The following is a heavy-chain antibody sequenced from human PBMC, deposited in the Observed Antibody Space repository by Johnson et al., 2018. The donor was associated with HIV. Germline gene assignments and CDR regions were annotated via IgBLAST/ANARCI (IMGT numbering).Heavy chain of an antibody. J-gene: IGHJ3*02. V-gene: IGHV3-20*04. D-gene: IGHD3-10*01. CDR3: ARGGMGFGGYDAFDI. CDR1: GFTFDDYG. CDR2: INWNGGSP. Sequence: VESGGGVVRPGGSLRLSCAASGFTFDDYGMRWVRQAPGQGLEWVSGINWNGGSPGYAASVKGSFTISRDNSKQTMYLQMRSLRPEDTAVYSWARGGMGFGGYDAFDIWGQGTMVTVSS.